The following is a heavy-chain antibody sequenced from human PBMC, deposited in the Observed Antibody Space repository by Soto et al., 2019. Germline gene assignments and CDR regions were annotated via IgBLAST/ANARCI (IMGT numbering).Heavy chain of an antibody. D-gene: IGHD6-13*01. CDR2: INPRASYT. V-gene: IGHV5-10-1*01. Sequence: GESLKISCQASGYSFTDFWISWVRQMPGKGLEWMGKINPRASYTSYSPSFQGHVTISADKSITTAYMQWSSLRASDTAMYYCVRDSGAKLSSSWGQGTLVTVSS. J-gene: IGHJ4*02. CDR3: VRDSGAKLSSS. CDR1: GYSFTDFW.